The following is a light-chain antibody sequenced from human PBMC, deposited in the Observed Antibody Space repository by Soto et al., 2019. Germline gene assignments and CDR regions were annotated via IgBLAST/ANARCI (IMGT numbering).Light chain of an antibody. CDR1: QSVSSSY. CDR2: GAS. V-gene: IGKV3-20*01. Sequence: EIVLTQSPGTLSLSTGQRATLSCRASQSVSSSYLAGYQQKPGQAPRLLIYGASSRATGIPDRFSGSGSGTDFTLTISSLQPEDFATYYCQQLNSYPLTFGGGTKVDI. CDR3: QQLNSYPLT. J-gene: IGKJ4*01.